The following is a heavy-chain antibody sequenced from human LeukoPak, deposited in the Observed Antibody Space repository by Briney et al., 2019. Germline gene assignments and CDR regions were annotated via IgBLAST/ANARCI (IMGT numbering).Heavy chain of an antibody. Sequence: PVGSLRLSCAASGFTFSNSDMNWVRQAPGKGLEWVSFISASGGSAHYADSVRGRFTISRDNSKNTLYLQMNSLRAEDTAVYYCAKAGSYSDISVYPLASFDFWGQGTMVTVSS. CDR2: ISASGGSA. CDR1: GFTFSNSD. D-gene: IGHD3-22*01. CDR3: AKAGSYSDISVYPLASFDF. J-gene: IGHJ3*01. V-gene: IGHV3-23*01.